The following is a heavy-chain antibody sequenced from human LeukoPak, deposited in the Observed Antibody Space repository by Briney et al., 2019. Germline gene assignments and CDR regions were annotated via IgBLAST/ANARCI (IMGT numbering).Heavy chain of an antibody. D-gene: IGHD1-20*01. J-gene: IGHJ5*01. CDR1: GYTFSGYS. V-gene: IGHV1-2*06. CDR3: ARDASNWSAFDS. CDR2: INPNSGVT. Sequence: GASVKVSCKASGYTFSGYSMHWVRQAPGQGLGWMGRINPNSGVTYYAQKFQGRVTMASDTSITTAYMELSSLTSDDTATYYCARDASNWSAFDSWGQGTLVIVSS.